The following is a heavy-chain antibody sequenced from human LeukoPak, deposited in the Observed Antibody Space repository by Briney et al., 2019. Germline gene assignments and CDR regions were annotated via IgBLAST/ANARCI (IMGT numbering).Heavy chain of an antibody. D-gene: IGHD4-17*01. CDR2: ISAYNGNT. J-gene: IGHJ5*02. Sequence: GASVKVSCKASGYTFTSYGISWVRQAPRQGLEWMGWISAYNGNTNYAQKLQGRVTMTTDTSTSTAYMELRSLRSDDTAVYYCARAPTVTTYGEYWFDPWGQGTLVTVSS. CDR1: GYTFTSYG. CDR3: ARAPTVTTYGEYWFDP. V-gene: IGHV1-18*01.